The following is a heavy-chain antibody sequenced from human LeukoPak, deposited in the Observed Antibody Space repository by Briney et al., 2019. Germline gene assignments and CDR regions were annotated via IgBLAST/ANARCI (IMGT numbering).Heavy chain of an antibody. CDR2: MYYSGTT. V-gene: IGHV4-39*01. Sequence: PSETLSLTCSVSGGSINSNSDHWDWIRQAPGKGLEWIGNMYYSGTTSYHPARKSRITISVDTSKNQFSLRLSSVTAADTAVYHCARRGDILTDYAFDYWGQGTLVTASS. J-gene: IGHJ4*02. CDR1: GGSINSNSDH. CDR3: ARRGDILTDYAFDY. D-gene: IGHD3-9*01.